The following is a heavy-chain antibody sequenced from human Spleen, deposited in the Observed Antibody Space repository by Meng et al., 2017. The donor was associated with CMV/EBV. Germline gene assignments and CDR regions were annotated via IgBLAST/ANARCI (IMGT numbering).Heavy chain of an antibody. V-gene: IGHV4-34*01. J-gene: IGHJ4*02. CDR3: ARVDSSGYYYISY. D-gene: IGHD3-22*01. CDR2: INHSGST. CDR1: GGSFSGYY. Sequence: LRLSCAVYGGSFSGYYWSWIRQPPGKGLEWIGEINHSGSTNYNPSLKSRVTISVDTSKNQFSLKLSSVTAADTAVYYCARVDSSGYYYISYWGQGTLVTVSS.